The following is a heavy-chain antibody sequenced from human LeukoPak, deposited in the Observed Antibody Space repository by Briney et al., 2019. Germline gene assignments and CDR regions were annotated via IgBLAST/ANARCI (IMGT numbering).Heavy chain of an antibody. Sequence: KASETLSLTCAVYGGSFSGYYWSWIRQPPGKGLEWIGYIYYSGSTNYNPSLKSRVTISVDTSKNQFSLKLSSMTAADTAVYYCTRARSSGWGHNFDYWGQGTRVTVSA. CDR1: GGSFSGYY. J-gene: IGHJ4*02. CDR3: TRARSSGWGHNFDY. CDR2: IYYSGST. V-gene: IGHV4-59*01. D-gene: IGHD6-19*01.